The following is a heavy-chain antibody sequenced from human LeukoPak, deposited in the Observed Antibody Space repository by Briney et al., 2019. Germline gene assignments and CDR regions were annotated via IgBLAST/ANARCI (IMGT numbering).Heavy chain of an antibody. D-gene: IGHD3-3*01. CDR2: ISGSGGST. J-gene: IGHJ6*03. V-gene: IGHV3-23*01. CDR1: GFTFSSYA. Sequence: GGSLRLSCAASGFTFSSYAMSWVRQAPGKGLEWVSAISGSGGSTYYADSVKGRFTISRDNSKNTLYLQMNSLRAEDTAVYYCAKGTPGYDFWSGREGYYMDVWGKGTTVTVSS. CDR3: AKGTPGYDFWSGREGYYMDV.